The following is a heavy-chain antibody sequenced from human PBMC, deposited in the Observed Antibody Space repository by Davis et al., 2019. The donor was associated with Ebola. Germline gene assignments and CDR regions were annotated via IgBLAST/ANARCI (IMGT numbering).Heavy chain of an antibody. CDR3: ARADLPGPFDY. CDR2: IFQSGNP. D-gene: IGHD3/OR15-3a*01. V-gene: IGHV4-30-2*01. Sequence: SETLSLTCVVSGGSISSGDYSWSWIRQPPGKGLEWIGYIFQSGNPYYNPSLRSRVTISVDKSKNQFSLELTFLTAADTAVYYCARADLPGPFDYWGHGTLVTVSS. J-gene: IGHJ4*01. CDR1: GGSISSGDYS.